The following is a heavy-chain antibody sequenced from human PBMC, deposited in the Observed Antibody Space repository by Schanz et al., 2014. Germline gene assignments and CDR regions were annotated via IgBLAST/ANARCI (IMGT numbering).Heavy chain of an antibody. J-gene: IGHJ4*03. CDR2: MSYSASA. V-gene: IGHV4-31*01. Sequence: QVQLQESGPGLVKPSQTLSLTCTVSGGSVSSGGDYWSWIRQHPGKGLQWSGVMSYSASAYYNPSLKSQVTITIDTAKNQFSLKMSLMSAADTAVYYCARDAEALFVSLTEEDYWGQGTLVNVSS. CDR1: GGSVSSGGDY. D-gene: IGHD3-9*01. CDR3: ARDAEALFVSLTEEDY.